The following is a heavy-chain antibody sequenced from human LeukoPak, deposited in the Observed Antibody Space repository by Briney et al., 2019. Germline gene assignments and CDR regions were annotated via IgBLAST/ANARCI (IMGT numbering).Heavy chain of an antibody. D-gene: IGHD3-22*01. V-gene: IGHV3-7*03. CDR3: AKAGIVVVSDYYYYYMDV. Sequence: PGGSLRLSCAASGFTFAYYWMTWVRQPPGKGLEWVATIKDDGSEQFYVDSVKGRFTISRDNSKNTLYLQMNSLRAEDTAVYYCAKAGIVVVSDYYYYYMDVWGKGTTVTVSS. J-gene: IGHJ6*03. CDR1: GFTFAYYW. CDR2: IKDDGSEQ.